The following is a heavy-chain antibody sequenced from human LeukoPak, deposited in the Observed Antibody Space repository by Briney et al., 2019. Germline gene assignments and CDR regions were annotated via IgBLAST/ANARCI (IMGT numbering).Heavy chain of an antibody. CDR3: ASLMQGSGSYSNYYYGIDV. V-gene: IGHV4-34*12. CDR2: ILQSGDT. CDR1: GGSFDDYY. D-gene: IGHD3-10*01. J-gene: IGHJ6*04. Sequence: SETLSVTCAIYGGSFDDYYWSWIRQSPGKGLEWIGEILQSGDTNYNPSLKSRVTISLDTSKNQFSLKLMSVTAADTAVYYCASLMQGSGSYSNYYYGIDVWGKGTTVIVSS.